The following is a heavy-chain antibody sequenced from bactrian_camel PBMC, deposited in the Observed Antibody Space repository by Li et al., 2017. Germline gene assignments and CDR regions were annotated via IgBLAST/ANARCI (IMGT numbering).Heavy chain of an antibody. CDR3: TNDIVPRDY. J-gene: IGHJ4*01. V-gene: IGHV3S53*01. CDR1: GFVPSTYS. D-gene: IGHD2*01. CDR2: IISNGAP. Sequence: HVQLVESGGGLVQPGGSLRLSCSASGFVPSTYSLGWFRQAPGKERELVSRIISNGAPSYADSVKGRFTISRDNAKNTLFLQMNSLKTEDTAMYYCTNDIVPRDYWGQGTQVTVS.